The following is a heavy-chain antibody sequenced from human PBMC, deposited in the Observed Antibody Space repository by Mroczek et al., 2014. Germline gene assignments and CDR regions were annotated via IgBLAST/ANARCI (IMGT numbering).Heavy chain of an antibody. V-gene: IGHV3-23*04. CDR2: ISGSGGST. CDR1: GFTFSSYA. Sequence: VQLVESGGGLVQPGGSLRLSCAASGFTFSSYAMSWVRQAPGKGLEWVSAISGSGGSTYYADSVKGRFTISRDNSKNTLYLQMNSLRAEDTAVYYCAKETGYSSGPPDYGMDVWGQGTTVTVSS. CDR3: AKETGYSSGPPDYGMDV. J-gene: IGHJ6*02. D-gene: IGHD6-19*01.